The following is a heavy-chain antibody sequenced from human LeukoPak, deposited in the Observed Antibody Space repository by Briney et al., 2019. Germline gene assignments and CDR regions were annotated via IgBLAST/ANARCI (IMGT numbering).Heavy chain of an antibody. CDR3: AKAPVTSCRGAFCYPFDS. D-gene: IGHD2-15*01. V-gene: IGHV3-23*01. CDR2: TSSSDSGT. J-gene: IGHJ4*02. Sequence: GGSLRLSCAASGFSLSSYAMSWVRQAPGKGLEWVSATSSSDSGTYYADSVRGRFTISRDNSRNTMYLQMNSLRAEDAAVYYCAKAPVTSCRGAFCYPFDSWGQGTVVTVSS. CDR1: GFSLSSYA.